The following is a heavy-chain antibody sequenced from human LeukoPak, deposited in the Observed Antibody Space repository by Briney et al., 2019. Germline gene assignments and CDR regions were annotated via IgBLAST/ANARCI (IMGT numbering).Heavy chain of an antibody. J-gene: IGHJ4*02. CDR1: GFSFISYG. Sequence: GASLRPSCAASGFSFISYGMHWVRQAPGKGREWVGVISDDGRSKDYADSVRGRFTISRDNSKDTLYLQMNSLRDEDTAVYYCAKRPSDYGDYVSYFDYWGQGTLVTVSS. CDR2: ISDDGRSK. D-gene: IGHD4-17*01. CDR3: AKRPSDYGDYVSYFDY. V-gene: IGHV3-30*18.